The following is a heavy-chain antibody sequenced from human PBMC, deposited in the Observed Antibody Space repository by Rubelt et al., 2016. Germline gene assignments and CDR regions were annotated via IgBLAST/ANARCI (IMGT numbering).Heavy chain of an antibody. J-gene: IGHJ3*02. D-gene: IGHD6-19*01. CDR3: ARDGYSSGWYIDAFDI. V-gene: IGHV3-23*01. CDR2: ISGNGRST. Sequence: KSQRGGLEWVSLISGNGRSTYDADSVKGRFTISRDNSRNMLYLQMNNLRAEDTAVYYCARDGYSSGWYIDAFDIWGQGTMVTVSS.